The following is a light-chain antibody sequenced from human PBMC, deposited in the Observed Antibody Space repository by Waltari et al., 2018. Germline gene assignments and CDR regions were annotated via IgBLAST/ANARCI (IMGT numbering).Light chain of an antibody. J-gene: IGKJ2*01. CDR1: QDISNY. V-gene: IGKV1-33*01. CDR2: DAS. Sequence: DIQMTHSPSSLSASVGDRVTITCPASQDISNYLNWYQQKPGKAPKLLIYDASNLETGVPSRFSGSGSGTDFTFTISSLQPEDIATYYCQQYDDLPYTFGQGTKLEIK. CDR3: QQYDDLPYT.